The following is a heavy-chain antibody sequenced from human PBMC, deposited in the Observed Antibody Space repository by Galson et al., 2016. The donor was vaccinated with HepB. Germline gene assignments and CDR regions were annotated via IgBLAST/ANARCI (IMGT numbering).Heavy chain of an antibody. V-gene: IGHV3-48*03. CDR1: GFRFSSYS. J-gene: IGHJ4*02. D-gene: IGHD1-1*01. CDR2: ISTSSETI. CDR3: AKAGVYNWNDVDLEY. Sequence: SLRLSCAASGFRFSSYSMNWVRQAPGKGLEWISYISTSSETISYADSVKGRFTISRDNARNSVYLLMNSLRVEDTAVYYGAKAGVYNWNDVDLEYWGQGTLVTVSS.